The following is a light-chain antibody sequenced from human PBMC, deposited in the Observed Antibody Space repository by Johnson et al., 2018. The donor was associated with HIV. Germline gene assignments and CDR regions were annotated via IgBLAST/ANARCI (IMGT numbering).Light chain of an antibody. Sequence: QSVLTQPPSVSAAPGQKVTISCSGSSSNVGNNYVSWYQQLPGTAPKLLIYENYKRPSGIPDRFSGSKYGTSATLGITGLQTGDEADYYCGTWDSSLSAGVLGTGTKVTVL. CDR2: ENY. CDR1: SSNVGNNY. V-gene: IGLV1-51*02. J-gene: IGLJ1*01. CDR3: GTWDSSLSAGV.